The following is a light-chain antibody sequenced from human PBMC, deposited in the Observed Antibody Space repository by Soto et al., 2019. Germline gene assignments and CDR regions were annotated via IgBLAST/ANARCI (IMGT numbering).Light chain of an antibody. CDR3: QSFDSSLPGPI. CDR1: NSNIGADYG. Sequence: QSVLTQPPSVSGAPGQRVTISCTGSNSNIGADYGVHWYQQFPGTAPKLLISNHTNRPSGVPDRFSASRSGSSASLAITGLQSEDEADYYCQSFDSSLPGPILGVGTKLTVL. J-gene: IGLJ2*01. V-gene: IGLV1-40*01. CDR2: NHT.